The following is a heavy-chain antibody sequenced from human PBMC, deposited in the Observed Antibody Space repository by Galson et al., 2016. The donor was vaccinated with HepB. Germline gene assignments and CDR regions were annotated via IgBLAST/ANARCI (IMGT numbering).Heavy chain of an antibody. Sequence: SLRLSCAASGFISSDYGMNWVRQAPGKGLEWVSSISSSSSYIYYADSVKGRFTISRDNAKNSLHLQMNSLRAEDTAVYYCARITYASSGYYPDSWGQGTLVTVSS. CDR3: ARITYASSGYYPDS. V-gene: IGHV3-21*01. CDR2: ISSSSSYI. D-gene: IGHD3-22*01. J-gene: IGHJ4*02. CDR1: GFISSDYG.